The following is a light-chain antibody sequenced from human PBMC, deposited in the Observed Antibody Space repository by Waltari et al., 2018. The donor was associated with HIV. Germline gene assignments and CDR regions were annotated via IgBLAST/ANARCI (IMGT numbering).Light chain of an antibody. Sequence: VSGSPGQSITISCTGTSSDVGGYQYVSWYQQHPGKAPKLMIFDVSNRPSGVSNRFSGSKSGNTASLTISGLQAEDEAHYFCSSYTSTTTLVVFGGGTKLTVL. CDR3: SSYTSTTTLVV. CDR1: SSDVGGYQY. V-gene: IGLV2-14*03. J-gene: IGLJ3*02. CDR2: DVS.